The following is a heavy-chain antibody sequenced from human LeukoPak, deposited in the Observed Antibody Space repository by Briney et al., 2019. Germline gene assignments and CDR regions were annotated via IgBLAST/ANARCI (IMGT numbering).Heavy chain of an antibody. J-gene: IGHJ4*02. CDR2: IYSGGTT. V-gene: IGHV3-53*01. D-gene: IGHD5-24*01. Sequence: GGSLRLSCAVSGFTVSGNYMSWVRQAPGKGLEWVSLIYSGGTTYYADSVKGRFTISRDNSKNTLYLQMNSLRAEDTAVYYCAREIAMATINGYWGQGTLVTVSS. CDR3: AREIAMATINGY. CDR1: GFTVSGNY.